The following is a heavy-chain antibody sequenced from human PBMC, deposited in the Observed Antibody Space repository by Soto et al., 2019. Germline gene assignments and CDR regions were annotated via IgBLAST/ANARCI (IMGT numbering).Heavy chain of an antibody. J-gene: IGHJ3*02. V-gene: IGHV3-48*02. CDR3: ARHPVLLWFGEPRADAFDI. CDR1: GFTFSSYS. Sequence: GGSLRLSCAASGFTFSSYSMNWVRQAPGKGLEWVSYISSSSSTIYYADSVKGRFTISRDNAKNSLYLQMNSLRDEDTAVYYCARHPVLLWFGEPRADAFDIWGQGTMVTVSS. CDR2: ISSSSSTI. D-gene: IGHD3-10*01.